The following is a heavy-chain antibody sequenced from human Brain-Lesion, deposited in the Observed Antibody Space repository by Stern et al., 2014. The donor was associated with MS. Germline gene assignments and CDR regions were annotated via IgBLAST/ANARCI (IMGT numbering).Heavy chain of an antibody. D-gene: IGHD4-17*01. Sequence: VQLVESGPGLVKPSQTLSLTCTVSGGPISSHSYYWSWIRQPAGKGLEWIGRIYASGNTNYNPSLKSRVSISVDTSKTKLSLRLSSVTASDTAVYYCARDYGDLEFDLWGQGTLVTVSS. CDR1: GGPISSHSYY. CDR3: ARDYGDLEFDL. V-gene: IGHV4-61*02. J-gene: IGHJ4*02. CDR2: IYASGNT.